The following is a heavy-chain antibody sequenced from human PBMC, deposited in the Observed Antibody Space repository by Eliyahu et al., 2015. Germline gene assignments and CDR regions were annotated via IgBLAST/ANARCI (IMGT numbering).Heavy chain of an antibody. J-gene: IGHJ4*02. CDR2: VSGSGDKT. Sequence: EVHLLESGGGLVQPGGSLRLSCAASGFXFSXYTMNWVRQAPGKGLEWVSSVSGSGDKTYYADSVKGRFTISRDNSRDTLYLQMDSLRADDTAIFYCVPLGGWGTFHTGVTYWGRGTLVTVSS. CDR3: VPLGGWGTFHTGVTY. V-gene: IGHV3-23*01. CDR1: GFXFSXYT. D-gene: IGHD1-14*01.